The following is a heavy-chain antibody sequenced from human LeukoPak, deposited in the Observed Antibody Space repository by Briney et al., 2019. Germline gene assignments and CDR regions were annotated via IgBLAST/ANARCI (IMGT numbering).Heavy chain of an antibody. V-gene: IGHV3-74*01. J-gene: IGHJ4*02. Sequence: GGSLRLSCAASGFTFSSHWMHWVRQAPGKGLLWVSRINSDGSSTGHADSVKGRFTISRDNAKNTLYLQMNSLRAEDTAVYYCARSGGNYGDYALYWGQGALVTVSS. D-gene: IGHD4-17*01. CDR2: INSDGSST. CDR3: ARSGGNYGDYALY. CDR1: GFTFSSHW.